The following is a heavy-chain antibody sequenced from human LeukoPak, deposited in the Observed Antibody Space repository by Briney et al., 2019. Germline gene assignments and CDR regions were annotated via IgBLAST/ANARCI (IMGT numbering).Heavy chain of an antibody. Sequence: ASVKVSCKASGYTFIDYYIYWMRQAPGQGLEWMGWINPTSGGTNYAQKFQGRVTMTRDTSISTAYMELSGLRSDDTAVYYCARLAVFPLWGQGTLATVSS. J-gene: IGHJ4*02. CDR2: INPTSGGT. V-gene: IGHV1-2*02. CDR3: ARLAVFPL. CDR1: GYTFIDYY. D-gene: IGHD3-3*01.